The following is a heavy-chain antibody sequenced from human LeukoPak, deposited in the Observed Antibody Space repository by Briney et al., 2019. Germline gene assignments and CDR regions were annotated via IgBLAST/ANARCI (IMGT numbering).Heavy chain of an antibody. D-gene: IGHD3-3*01. CDR2: IRYDGSNK. CDR3: AKGNYDFWSGPIY. CDR1: GFTFSSYG. Sequence: GGSLRLSCAASGFTFSSYGMHWVRQAPGKGLEWVAFIRYDGSNKYYADSVKGRFTISRDNSKNTLYLQMNSLRAEDTAVYYCAKGNYDFWSGPIYWGQGTLVTVSS. V-gene: IGHV3-30*02. J-gene: IGHJ4*02.